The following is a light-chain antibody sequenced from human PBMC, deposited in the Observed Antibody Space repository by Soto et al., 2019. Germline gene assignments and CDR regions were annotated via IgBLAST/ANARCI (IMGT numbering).Light chain of an antibody. J-gene: IGKJ3*01. Sequence: IVMTQSPATLSVSPGERATLSCRASQSVSSNLAWYQQRPGQAPRLLIYGASFRATGIPDRFSGSGSGTDFTLTISSLQSEDFAVYYCQQYNNWPPVTFGPGTKVDIK. CDR2: GAS. CDR1: QSVSSN. V-gene: IGKV3D-15*01. CDR3: QQYNNWPPVT.